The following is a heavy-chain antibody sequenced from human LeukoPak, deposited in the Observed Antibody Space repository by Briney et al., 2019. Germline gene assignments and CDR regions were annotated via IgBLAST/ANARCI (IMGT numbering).Heavy chain of an antibody. CDR3: AKVLYCSGGSCYSVRVGTEWFDP. J-gene: IGHJ5*02. CDR2: ISGSGGST. Sequence: GGSLRLSCAASGFTFSSYAMSWVRQAPGKGLEWVSAISGSGGSTYYADSVKGRFTTSRDNSKNTLYLQMNSLRAEDTAVYYCAKVLYCSGGSCYSVRVGTEWFDPWGQGTLVTVSS. V-gene: IGHV3-23*01. D-gene: IGHD2-15*01. CDR1: GFTFSSYA.